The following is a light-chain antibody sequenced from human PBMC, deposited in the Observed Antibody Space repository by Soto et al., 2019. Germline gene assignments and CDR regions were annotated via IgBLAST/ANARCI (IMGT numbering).Light chain of an antibody. CDR3: QQYGSSIT. Sequence: EIVLTQPPGTLSLSPGEGATLSCRASQSVSSSYLAWYQQKPGQAPRLLIYDASNRATGIPARFSGSGSGTDFTLTINRLEPEDFAVYYCQQYGSSITFGQGTRLEIK. J-gene: IGKJ5*01. V-gene: IGKV3-20*01. CDR2: DAS. CDR1: QSVSSSY.